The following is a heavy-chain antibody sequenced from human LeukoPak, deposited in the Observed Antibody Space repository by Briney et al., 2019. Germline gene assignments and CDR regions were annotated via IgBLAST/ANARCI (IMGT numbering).Heavy chain of an antibody. CDR3: ARDLYYYGSGSYGSVINY. Sequence: PGGSLRLSCAASGFTFSSYWMSWVRQAPGKGLEWVASIKQDGSEKYYVDSVKGRFTISRDNAKNSLYLQMNSLRAEDTAVYYCARDLYYYGSGSYGSVINYWGQGTLVTVSS. J-gene: IGHJ4*02. CDR1: GFTFSSYW. D-gene: IGHD3-10*01. V-gene: IGHV3-7*03. CDR2: IKQDGSEK.